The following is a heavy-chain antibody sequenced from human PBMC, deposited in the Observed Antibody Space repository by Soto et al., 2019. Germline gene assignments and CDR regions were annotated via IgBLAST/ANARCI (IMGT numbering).Heavy chain of an antibody. J-gene: IGHJ4*02. CDR2: IKSKSDGGTT. Sequence: EVQLVESGGGLVKPGGSLRLSCAASGFTFSNAWMSWVRQAPGKGLEWVGRIKSKSDGGTTDYAAPVKGRITISRDDSKNTLYLQMNSLKTEDTAVYYCTTDLHSTGWFYFDYWGQGTQVTVSS. D-gene: IGHD6-19*01. CDR1: GFTFSNAW. CDR3: TTDLHSTGWFYFDY. V-gene: IGHV3-15*01.